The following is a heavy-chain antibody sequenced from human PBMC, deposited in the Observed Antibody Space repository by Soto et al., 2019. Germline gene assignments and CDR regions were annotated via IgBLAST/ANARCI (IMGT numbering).Heavy chain of an antibody. J-gene: IGHJ5*02. CDR1: GGTFGSYA. D-gene: IGHD6-6*01. CDR3: ADSIAGAPLTWFEP. CDR2: IIPISGTA. V-gene: IGHV1-69*13. Sequence: SVKVSCKASGGTFGSYAISSVRQAPGQGLEWMGGIIPISGTANYEHKFQGRVTITADESTSTSSMQLSSLSSEHTAVFYRADSIAGAPLTWFEPWGQGTLVTV.